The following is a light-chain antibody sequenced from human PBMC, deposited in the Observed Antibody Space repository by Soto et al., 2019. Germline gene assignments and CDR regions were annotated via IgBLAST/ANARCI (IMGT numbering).Light chain of an antibody. J-gene: IGLJ3*02. CDR2: KTD. CDR3: ASWDDSLNGVV. V-gene: IGLV1-44*01. CDR1: HSNIGTKA. Sequence: QFVLTQPPSASGTPGQRVTISCSGSHSNIGTKAVKWFQQVPGAAPKSLIYKTDQRPSGVPDRFSGSKSGTSASLAISGLQPEDEADYYCASWDDSLNGVVFGGGTQLTVL.